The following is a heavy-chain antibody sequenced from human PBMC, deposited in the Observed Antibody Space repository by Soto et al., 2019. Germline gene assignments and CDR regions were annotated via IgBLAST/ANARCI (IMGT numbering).Heavy chain of an antibody. Sequence: QVQLQESGPGLVKPSETLSLTCSVSGGSISGSYWSWIGQSPGKGLEWLGYVYYTGSTNYSPSLRSRVSISVDTSKNEFSLRLSSVTAADTAVYFCARSVAVPGAHIDYWGQGTQVTVSS. CDR3: ARSVAVPGAHIDY. J-gene: IGHJ4*02. CDR1: GGSISGSY. D-gene: IGHD6-19*01. V-gene: IGHV4-59*01. CDR2: VYYTGST.